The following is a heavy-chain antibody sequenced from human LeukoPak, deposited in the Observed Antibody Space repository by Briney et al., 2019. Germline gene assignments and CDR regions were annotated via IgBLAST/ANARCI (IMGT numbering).Heavy chain of an antibody. CDR3: AREGIAVAGTSMDY. CDR2: IYSGGST. Sequence: PGGSLRLSCAASGFTVSGNYMSWVRPAPGQGLEWVSVIYSGGSTCYADSLKGRFTISSDNSKNTLYLQMNSLRAEDTAVYYCAREGIAVAGTSMDYWGQGTLVTVSS. CDR1: GFTVSGNY. V-gene: IGHV3-53*01. J-gene: IGHJ4*02. D-gene: IGHD6-19*01.